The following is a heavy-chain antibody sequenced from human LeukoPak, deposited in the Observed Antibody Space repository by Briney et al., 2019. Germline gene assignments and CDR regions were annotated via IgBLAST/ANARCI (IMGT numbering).Heavy chain of an antibody. CDR2: ISAYNGNT. CDR3: ATIYFGSGSYIPLGY. Sequence: GASVKVSCKASGYTFINYGLSWVRQAPGQGLEWMGWISAYNGNTNYAQKFQGRVTMTEDTSTDTAYMELSSLRSEDTAVYYCATIYFGSGSYIPLGYWGQGTLVTVSS. CDR1: GYTFINYG. D-gene: IGHD1-26*01. V-gene: IGHV1-18*01. J-gene: IGHJ4*02.